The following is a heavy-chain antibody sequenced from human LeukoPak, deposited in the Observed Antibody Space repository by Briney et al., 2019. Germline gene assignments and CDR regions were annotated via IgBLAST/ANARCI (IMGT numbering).Heavy chain of an antibody. CDR3: ARVRLGFLETKTRDAFDI. CDR1: GGSISSGGYY. Sequence: SQTLSLTCTVSGGSISSGGYYWSWIRQHPGKGLEWIGYIYYSGSTYYNPSLKSRGTISVDTSKNQFSLKLSSVTAADTAVYYCARVRLGFLETKTRDAFDIWGQGTMVTVSS. CDR2: IYYSGST. V-gene: IGHV4-31*03. D-gene: IGHD3-3*01. J-gene: IGHJ3*02.